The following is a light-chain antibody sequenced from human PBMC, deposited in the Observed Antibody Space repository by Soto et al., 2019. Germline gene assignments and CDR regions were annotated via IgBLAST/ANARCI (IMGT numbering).Light chain of an antibody. J-gene: IGLJ1*01. CDR3: SSYTSSNTLEV. CDR1: SSDVGGSNY. CDR2: EVS. Sequence: ISCTGTSSDVGGSNYVSWYQHHPHRAPKLLIFEVSYRPSGVSNRFSGSKSGNTASLTISGLQAEDEADYYCSSYTSSNTLEVFGIGTKVTVL. V-gene: IGLV2-14*01.